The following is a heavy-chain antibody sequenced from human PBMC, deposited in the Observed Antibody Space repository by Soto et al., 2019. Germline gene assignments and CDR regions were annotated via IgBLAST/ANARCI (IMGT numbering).Heavy chain of an antibody. CDR1: GGTFTYYG. CDR2: IIPIIGPA. Sequence: QVQLVQSGAEVKRPGSSVKLSCTASGGTFTYYGISWVRQAPGQGLEWMGGIIPIIGPATYAQKFQGRVTITADQSTSTAYMELSSLGSEDTALYYCARDLGTTIAGPPRRETYGWLDPLGQGTLVTVSS. J-gene: IGHJ5*02. V-gene: IGHV1-69*01. D-gene: IGHD3-22*01. CDR3: ARDLGTTIAGPPRRETYGWLDP.